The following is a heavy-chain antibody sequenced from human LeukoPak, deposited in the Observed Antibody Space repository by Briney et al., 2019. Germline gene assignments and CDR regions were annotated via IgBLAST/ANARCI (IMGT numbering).Heavy chain of an antibody. D-gene: IGHD1-26*01. CDR2: IYHSGST. CDR1: GYSISSGYY. Sequence: SETLSLTCAVSGYSISSGYYWGWIRQPPGKGLEWIGSIYHSGSTYYNPSLKSRVTISVDTSKNQFSLKLSSVTAADTAVYYCAGPVGALDAFDIWGQGTMVTVSS. V-gene: IGHV4-38-2*01. CDR3: AGPVGALDAFDI. J-gene: IGHJ3*02.